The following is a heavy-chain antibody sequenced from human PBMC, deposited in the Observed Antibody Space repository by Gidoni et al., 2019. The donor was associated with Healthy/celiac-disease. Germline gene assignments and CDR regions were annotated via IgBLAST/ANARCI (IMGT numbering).Heavy chain of an antibody. CDR3: AREYNRNWFDP. D-gene: IGHD1-1*01. V-gene: IGHV3-33*01. Sequence: QVQLVESGGGVVQPGRSLRLSCAASGFTFSSYGMHWVRQAPGKGLEWVAVIWYDGSNKYYADSVKGRFTISRDNSKNTLYLQMNSLRAEDTAVYYCAREYNRNWFDPWGQGTLVTVSS. CDR2: IWYDGSNK. J-gene: IGHJ5*02. CDR1: GFTFSSYG.